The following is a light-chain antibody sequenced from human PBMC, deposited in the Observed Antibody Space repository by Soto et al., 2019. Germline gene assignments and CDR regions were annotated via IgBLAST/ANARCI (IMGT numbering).Light chain of an antibody. J-gene: IGLJ1*01. Sequence: QSALTQPASVSGSPGQSITISCTGTSSDVGSYNLVSWYQQHPGKAPKLMIYEVSKRPSGVSNRFSGSKSGNTASLTISGLQAEDEAGYYCCSSAGSRTDVFVTGTKLTVL. CDR1: SSDVGSYNL. CDR3: CSSAGSRTDV. CDR2: EVS. V-gene: IGLV2-23*02.